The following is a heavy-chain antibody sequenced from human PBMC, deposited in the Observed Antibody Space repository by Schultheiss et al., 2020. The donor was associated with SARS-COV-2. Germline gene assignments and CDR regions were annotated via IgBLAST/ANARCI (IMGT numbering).Heavy chain of an antibody. D-gene: IGHD4-11*01. V-gene: IGHV4-39*07. J-gene: IGHJ4*02. CDR2: INHSGST. Sequence: SETLSLTCTVSGGSVSSGSYYWSWIRQPPGKGLEWIGEINHSGSTNYNPSLKSRVTISVDTSKNQFSLKLSSVTAADTAVYYCARRGTVTTRPFDYWGQGTLVTVSS. CDR1: GGSVSSGSYY. CDR3: ARRGTVTTRPFDY.